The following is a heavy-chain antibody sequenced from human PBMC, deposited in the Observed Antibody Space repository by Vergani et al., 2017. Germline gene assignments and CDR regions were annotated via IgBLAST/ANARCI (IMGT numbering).Heavy chain of an antibody. V-gene: IGHV1-18*01. Sequence: QVQLVQSGAEVKKPGASVEVSCKASGYTFTSYGISWVRQAPGQGLEWMGWISAYNGNTNYAQKLQGRVTMTTDTSTSTAYMELRSLRSDATAVYYFATSLPLGCCSGGSCILRWYNWFDPWGQGTLVTVSS. J-gene: IGHJ5*02. CDR2: ISAYNGNT. CDR1: GYTFTSYG. D-gene: IGHD2-15*01. CDR3: ATSLPLGCCSGGSCILRWYNWFDP.